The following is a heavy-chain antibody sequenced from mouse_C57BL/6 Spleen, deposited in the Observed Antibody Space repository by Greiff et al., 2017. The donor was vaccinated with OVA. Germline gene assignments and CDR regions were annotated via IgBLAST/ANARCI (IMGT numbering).Heavy chain of an antibody. CDR1: GYTFTSYW. Sequence: QVHVKQPGAELVRPGSSVKLSCKASGYTFTSYWMHWVKQRPIQGLEWIGNIDPSDSETHYNQKFKDKATLTVDKSSSTAYMQLSSLTSEDSAVYYCARVAAQALDYWGQGTTLTVSS. J-gene: IGHJ2*01. CDR3: ARVAAQALDY. V-gene: IGHV1-52*01. D-gene: IGHD3-2*02. CDR2: IDPSDSET.